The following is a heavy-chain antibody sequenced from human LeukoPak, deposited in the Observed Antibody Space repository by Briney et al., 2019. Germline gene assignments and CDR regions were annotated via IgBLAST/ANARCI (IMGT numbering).Heavy chain of an antibody. V-gene: IGHV3-74*01. CDR1: GFTFSSFE. D-gene: IGHD3-3*01. CDR2: INSDGNST. J-gene: IGHJ4*02. CDR3: ASDFWSGYYTPMGVNY. Sequence: GGSLRLSCAASGFTFSSFEMNWVRQAPGKGLVWVSRINSDGNSTNYADSVKGRFTISRDNAKNTLYLQMNSLRAEGTAVYYCASDFWSGYYTPMGVNYWGQGTLVTVSS.